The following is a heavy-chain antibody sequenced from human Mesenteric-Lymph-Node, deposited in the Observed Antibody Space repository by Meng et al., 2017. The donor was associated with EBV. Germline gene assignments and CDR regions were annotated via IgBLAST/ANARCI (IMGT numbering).Heavy chain of an antibody. V-gene: IGHV4-39*07. J-gene: IGHJ4*02. D-gene: IGHD6-13*01. CDR2: IYYSGST. CDR1: GGSISSSSYY. Sequence: QLQLQESGPGLVKPSETLSLTCTVSGGSISSSSYYWGWIRQPPGKGLEWIGSIYYSGSTYYNPSLKSRVTISVDTSKNQFSLKLSSVTAADTAVYYCARDRGIAAADYWGQGTLVTVS. CDR3: ARDRGIAAADY.